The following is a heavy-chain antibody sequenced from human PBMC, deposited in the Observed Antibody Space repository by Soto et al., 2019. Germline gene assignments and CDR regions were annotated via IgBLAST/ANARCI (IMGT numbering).Heavy chain of an antibody. Sequence: VQVVASGGGLVQPGRSLRLSCAVSGFRFEQYVMHWVRQAPGKGLECVSTVSPTGDTVAYADSVEGRFTVSRDNXXXXXXXXXXXXXGXXXXXXXXLKDAPNGSIDDWGQGTLVTVSS. CDR3: LKDAPNGSIDD. D-gene: IGHD3-10*01. V-gene: IGHV3-9*01. CDR2: VSPTGDTV. CDR1: GFRFEQYV. J-gene: IGHJ4*02.